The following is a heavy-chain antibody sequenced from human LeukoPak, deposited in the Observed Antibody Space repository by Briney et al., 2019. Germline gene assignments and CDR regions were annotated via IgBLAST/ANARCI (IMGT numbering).Heavy chain of an antibody. CDR2: INPNSGGT. Sequence: ASVKVSCKASGYTFTGYYMHWVRQAPGQGLEWMGWINPNSGGTNYAQKFQGRVTMTRDTSISTAYMELSRPRSDDTAVYYCARGPLYCSGGSCTDWFDPWGQGTLVTVSS. V-gene: IGHV1-2*02. D-gene: IGHD2-15*01. CDR1: GYTFTGYY. CDR3: ARGPLYCSGGSCTDWFDP. J-gene: IGHJ5*02.